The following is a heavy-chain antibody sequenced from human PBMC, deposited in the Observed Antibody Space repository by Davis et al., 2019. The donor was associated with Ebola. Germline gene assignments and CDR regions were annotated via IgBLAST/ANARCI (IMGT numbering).Heavy chain of an antibody. Sequence: PSETLSLTCAVYAWSFSGYYWSWIRQPPGKGLEWIGEINHSGSTNYNPSLKSRVTISVDTSKNQFSLKLSSVTAADTAVYYCARALVVAATRDYYYYYGMDVWGQGTTVTVSS. CDR2: INHSGST. J-gene: IGHJ6*02. CDR1: AWSFSGYY. CDR3: ARALVVAATRDYYYYYGMDV. V-gene: IGHV4-34*01. D-gene: IGHD2-15*01.